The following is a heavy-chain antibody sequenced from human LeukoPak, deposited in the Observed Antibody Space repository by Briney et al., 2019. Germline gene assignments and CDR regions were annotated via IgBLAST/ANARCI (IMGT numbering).Heavy chain of an antibody. Sequence: GASVKVSCKVSGYTLTSYYMHWVRQAPGLGLEWMGIINPSGGSTSSAQKFQGIVTMTRDTSTSTVYMELSSLRSEDTAVYYCAREWVSGYYYGMDVWGQGTTVTVSS. CDR1: GYTLTSYY. J-gene: IGHJ6*02. CDR3: AREWVSGYYYGMDV. D-gene: IGHD1-26*01. CDR2: INPSGGST. V-gene: IGHV1-46*01.